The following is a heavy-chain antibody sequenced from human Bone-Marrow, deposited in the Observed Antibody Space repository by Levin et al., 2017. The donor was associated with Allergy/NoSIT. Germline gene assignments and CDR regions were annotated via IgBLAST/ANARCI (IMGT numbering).Heavy chain of an antibody. CDR1: GFSFTNYG. CDR3: AKVFYWVGRDVGAGRCEPVDY. Sequence: LSLTCAASGFSFTNYGMHWVRQAPGKGLEWVALISHDEKNKHYVDSVKGRFTISRDISTNTLYLQMNSLRPEDTAVYYCAKVFYWVGRDVGAGRCEPVDYWGQGTLVTVSS. J-gene: IGHJ4*02. D-gene: IGHD1-26*01. V-gene: IGHV3-30*18. CDR2: ISHDEKNK.